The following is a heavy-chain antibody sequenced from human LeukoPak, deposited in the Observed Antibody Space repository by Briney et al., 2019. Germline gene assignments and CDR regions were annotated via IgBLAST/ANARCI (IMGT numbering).Heavy chain of an antibody. CDR2: IYTSGST. D-gene: IGHD3-16*01. J-gene: IGHJ3*02. Sequence: SETLSLTCSVSGGSISSNSYYWSWIRQPAGKGLEWIGRIYTSGSTNYNPSLKSRVTMSVDTSKNQFSLKLSSVTAADTAIYYCARKGKLGDAFDIWGQGTMVTVSS. V-gene: IGHV4-61*02. CDR3: ARKGKLGDAFDI. CDR1: GGSISSNSYY.